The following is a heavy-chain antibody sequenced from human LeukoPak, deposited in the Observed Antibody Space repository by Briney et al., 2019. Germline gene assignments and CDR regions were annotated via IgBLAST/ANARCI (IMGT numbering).Heavy chain of an antibody. CDR1: GFMFNTYW. CDR2: IRYDGSNK. V-gene: IGHV3-30*02. J-gene: IGHJ4*02. D-gene: IGHD5-18*01. Sequence: GGSLRLSCAASGFMFNTYWMSWVRQAPGKGLEWVAFIRYDGSNKYYADSVKGRFTISRDNSKNTLYLQMNSLRAEDTAVYYCAKDQPRPGYSYGGYFDYWGQGTLVTVSS. CDR3: AKDQPRPGYSYGGYFDY.